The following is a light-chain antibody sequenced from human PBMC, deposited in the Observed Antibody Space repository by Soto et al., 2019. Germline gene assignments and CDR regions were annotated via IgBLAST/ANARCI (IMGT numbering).Light chain of an antibody. J-gene: IGKJ3*01. CDR1: QGIGNY. V-gene: IGKV1-27*01. CDR3: QHLDSAAFT. CDR2: AAS. Sequence: DIQMTQSPSSLSASVGDRVTITCRASQGIGNYLAWYQQRPGKVPNLLIYAASTLQSVVPSRFSCSGSGTDFTLPISRLLPEVVATYSCQHLDSAAFTCGPGTTVDSK.